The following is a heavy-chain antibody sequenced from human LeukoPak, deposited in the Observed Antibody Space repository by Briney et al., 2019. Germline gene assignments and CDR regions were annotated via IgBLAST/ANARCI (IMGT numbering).Heavy chain of an antibody. CDR3: AKDISCIADYGWLLDLDW. Sequence: GGSLRLSCAASVFPLCSYRMSWVRRAPARGVEWVSAISGSDGSTYYADSEKRQFHIPRDNSNKPLYLQMNSLSAEDTAVYYCAKDISCIADYGWLLDLDWWGQGTLVTVP. D-gene: IGHD4-17*01. CDR1: VFPLCSYR. J-gene: IGHJ4*02. CDR2: ISGSDGST. V-gene: IGHV3-23*01.